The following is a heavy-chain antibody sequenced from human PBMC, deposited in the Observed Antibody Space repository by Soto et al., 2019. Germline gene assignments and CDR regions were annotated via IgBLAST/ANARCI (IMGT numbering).Heavy chain of an antibody. V-gene: IGHV3-74*01. CDR2: ISGDASST. CDR1: GFTFSDNW. CDR3: TRGGTRTTYWGLFDS. J-gene: IGHJ4*02. D-gene: IGHD7-27*01. Sequence: EVKVVESGGGLVQPGGSLRLSCAASGFTFSDNWMHWVRQPPGKGPVWVSRISGDASSTSYADSVKGRFTISRDSANKTVYLQMDSLRGEDTAVYYCTRGGTRTTYWGLFDSWGQGTLVTVSS.